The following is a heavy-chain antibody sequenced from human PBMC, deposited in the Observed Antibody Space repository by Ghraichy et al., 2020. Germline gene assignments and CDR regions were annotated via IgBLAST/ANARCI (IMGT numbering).Heavy chain of an antibody. CDR1: GFTFSRYW. V-gene: IGHV3-7*01. J-gene: IGHJ3*02. Sequence: GSLRLSCAASGFTFSRYWMNWVRQAPGKGLEWVANIKKDGSEKYYVDSVKGRFTISRDNAKNSLYLQMNSLRAEDTAVYYCARASGEYCSSTSCYMDAFDIWGQGTMVTVSS. D-gene: IGHD2-2*02. CDR2: IKKDGSEK. CDR3: ARASGEYCSSTSCYMDAFDI.